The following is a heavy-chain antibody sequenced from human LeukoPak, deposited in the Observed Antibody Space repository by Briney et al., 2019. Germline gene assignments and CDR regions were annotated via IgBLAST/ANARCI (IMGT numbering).Heavy chain of an antibody. CDR3: ARRPTGDPKFDY. D-gene: IGHD7-27*01. J-gene: IGHJ4*02. Sequence: PSETLSLTCTVYGGSFSGYFWSWVRQPPGKGLEWIGEIKHTGSTNYNPSLKSRVTISVDTSKNRFSLKLSTVTAADTAVYYCARRPTGDPKFDYWGQGTLVTVSS. CDR2: IKHTGST. CDR1: GGSFSGYF. V-gene: IGHV4-34*01.